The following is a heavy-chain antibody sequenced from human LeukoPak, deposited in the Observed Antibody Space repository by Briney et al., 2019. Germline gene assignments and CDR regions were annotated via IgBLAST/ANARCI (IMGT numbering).Heavy chain of an antibody. CDR1: GYTFTGYY. J-gene: IGHJ4*02. Sequence: GASVKVSCKASGYTFTGYYMHWVRQAPGQGLEWMGWINPNSGGTNYAQKFQGRVTMTRDTSISTAYMELSRLRSDDTAVYYCARDTYGYYGSGSPSDYWGQGTLVTVSS. CDR3: ARDTYGYYGSGSPSDY. D-gene: IGHD3-10*01. V-gene: IGHV1-2*02. CDR2: INPNSGGT.